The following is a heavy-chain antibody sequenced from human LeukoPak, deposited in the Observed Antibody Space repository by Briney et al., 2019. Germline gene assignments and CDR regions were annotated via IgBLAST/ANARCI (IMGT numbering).Heavy chain of an antibody. CDR1: GFTFSNAW. J-gene: IGHJ4*02. Sequence: GGSLRLSCAASGFTFSNAWMSWVRQAPGKGLEWVGRIKSKTDGGTTDYAAPVKGRFTISRDDSKNTLYLQMNSLKTEDTAVYYCTTNDYVWGSYRTAYWGQGTLVTVSS. V-gene: IGHV3-15*01. CDR3: TTNDYVWGSYRTAY. D-gene: IGHD3-16*02. CDR2: IKSKTDGGTT.